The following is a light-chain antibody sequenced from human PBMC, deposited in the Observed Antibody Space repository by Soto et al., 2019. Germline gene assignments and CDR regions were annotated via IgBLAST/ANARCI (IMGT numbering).Light chain of an antibody. V-gene: IGKV3-15*01. Sequence: EIVMTQSPATLYVSPGERATLSCRASQSLSSNLAWYQQKPGQAPRLLMYATSTRATGIPARFSGSGSGTEFTLTISSLQSEDFAVYYCQQYNTWPRTFGQGTKVEIK. CDR1: QSLSSN. J-gene: IGKJ1*01. CDR2: ATS. CDR3: QQYNTWPRT.